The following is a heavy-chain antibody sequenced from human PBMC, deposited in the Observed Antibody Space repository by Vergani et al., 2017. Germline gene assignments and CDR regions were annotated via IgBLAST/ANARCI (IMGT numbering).Heavy chain of an antibody. CDR1: GFTFSSYG. D-gene: IGHD6-6*01. Sequence: VQLVESGGGLVKPGGSLRLSCAASGFTFSSYGMHWVCQAPGKGLEWVAVISYDGSNKYYADSVKGRFTISRDNSKNTLYLQMNSLRAEDTAVYYCAKVSIRLVPTTWFDYWGQGTLVTVSS. CDR3: AKVSIRLVPTTWFDY. CDR2: ISYDGSNK. V-gene: IGHV3-30*18. J-gene: IGHJ4*02.